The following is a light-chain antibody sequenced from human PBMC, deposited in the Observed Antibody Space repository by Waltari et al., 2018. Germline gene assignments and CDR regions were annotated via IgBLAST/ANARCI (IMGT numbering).Light chain of an antibody. J-gene: IGKJ5*01. CDR1: KDISKS. V-gene: IGKV1-33*01. Sequence: DIQMTQSPSSLSASVGDRVTFTCQASKDISKSLNWYHQKPGKAPKLLIHAASILEAGVPSRFRGSGSGTDFTFTISSLQAEDIGTYYCQQHDNLPITFGQGTRLEIK. CDR3: QQHDNLPIT. CDR2: AAS.